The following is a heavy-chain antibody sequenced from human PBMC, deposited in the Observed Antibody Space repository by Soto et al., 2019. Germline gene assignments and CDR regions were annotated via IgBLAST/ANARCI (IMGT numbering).Heavy chain of an antibody. Sequence: SVKVSCKASGGTFSSYAISWVRQAPGQGLEWIGGIIPIFGTANYAQKFQGRVTITADESTSTDYMELSSLRSEDTAVYHGARDRKDGHYYYGMDVGGQGTTVTVSS. V-gene: IGHV1-69*13. CDR1: GGTFSSYA. J-gene: IGHJ6*02. CDR3: ARDRKDGHYYYGMDV. CDR2: IIPIFGTA.